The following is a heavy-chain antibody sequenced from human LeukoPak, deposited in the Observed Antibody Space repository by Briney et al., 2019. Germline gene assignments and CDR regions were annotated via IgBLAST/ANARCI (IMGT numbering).Heavy chain of an antibody. V-gene: IGHV4-61*02. D-gene: IGHD3-22*01. CDR1: GGSISSGGYY. CDR2: IHTSGTT. J-gene: IGHJ4*02. CDR3: ARDGDGGGYPDY. Sequence: SQTLSLTCTVSGGSISSGGYYWSWIRQHPGKGLEWIGRIHTSGTTNYNPSLKSRVTLSLDTSNNQLSLTVTSVTAADTAVYFCARDGDGGGYPDYWGQGTLVTVSS.